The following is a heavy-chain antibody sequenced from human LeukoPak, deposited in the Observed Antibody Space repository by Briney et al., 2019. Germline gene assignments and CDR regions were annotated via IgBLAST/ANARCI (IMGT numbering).Heavy chain of an antibody. V-gene: IGHV3-49*04. CDR3: TRGGGFYDRRGNYNGYYIDY. CDR1: GFTFGDYT. J-gene: IGHJ4*02. D-gene: IGHD3-22*01. Sequence: PGGSLRLSCIGSGFTFGDYTMTWVRQAPGKGLEWVGLIRFKAYGGTAEYAASIKDRFTISRDDSKSIVYLQMDSLKTEDTAVYYCTRGGGFYDRRGNYNGYYIDYWGQGTLVTVSS. CDR2: IRFKAYGGTA.